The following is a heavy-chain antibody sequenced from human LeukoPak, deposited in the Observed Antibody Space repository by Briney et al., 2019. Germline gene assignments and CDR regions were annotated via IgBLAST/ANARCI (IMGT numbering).Heavy chain of an antibody. J-gene: IGHJ4*02. Sequence: SETLSLTCAVYGGSFSGYYRSWIRQPPGKGLEWIGEINHSGYTNYNPSLKSRVTISVDTSKNQFSLKLSSVTAADTAVYYCARWMVGDTFDYWGQGTLVTVSS. V-gene: IGHV4-34*01. CDR3: ARWMVGDTFDY. D-gene: IGHD1-26*01. CDR1: GGSFSGYY. CDR2: INHSGYT.